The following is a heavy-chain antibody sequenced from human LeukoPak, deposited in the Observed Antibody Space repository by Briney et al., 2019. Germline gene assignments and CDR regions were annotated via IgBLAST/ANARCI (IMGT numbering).Heavy chain of an antibody. D-gene: IGHD3-9*01. V-gene: IGHV1-46*01. CDR2: INPSGGST. J-gene: IGHJ5*02. Sequence: ASVKVSCKASGYTFTNYYIHWVRQAPGQGLECMGIINPSGGSTSYAQKFQGRVTMTRDMSTSTVYMELSSLRSEDTAVYYCARDGALDWIFPPVDALGFDPWGQGTLVTVSS. CDR3: ARDGALDWIFPPVDALGFDP. CDR1: GYTFTNYY.